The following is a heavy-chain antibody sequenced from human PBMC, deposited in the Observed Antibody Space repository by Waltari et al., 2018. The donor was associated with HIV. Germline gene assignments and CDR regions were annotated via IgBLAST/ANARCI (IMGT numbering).Heavy chain of an antibody. CDR3: ARDLYYGSGISGGMDV. CDR1: EFTFSTYG. V-gene: IGHV3-74*01. D-gene: IGHD3-10*01. Sequence: EVQLVESGGGLFQPGGSLRLSCAASEFTFSTYGMHWVRQAPGNGLVWVSRINTDGSSTSYADSVKGRFTISRDTAKNTLNLQMNSLRAEDTAVYYCARDLYYGSGISGGMDVWGQGTTVTVSS. J-gene: IGHJ6*02. CDR2: INTDGSST.